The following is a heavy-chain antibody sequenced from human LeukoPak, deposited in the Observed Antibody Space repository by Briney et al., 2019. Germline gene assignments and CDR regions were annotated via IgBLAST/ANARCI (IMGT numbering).Heavy chain of an antibody. CDR2: IYYSGST. CDR3: ARLRRGPLPRSNYYYYYGMDV. D-gene: IGHD5-24*01. J-gene: IGHJ6*02. Sequence: SETLSLTCTVSGGSISSYYWSWIRQPPGKGLEWIGYIYYSGSTNYNPSLKSRVTISVDTSKNQFSLKLSSVTAADTAVYYCARLRRGPLPRSNYYYYYGMDVWGQGTTVTVSS. CDR1: GGSISSYY. V-gene: IGHV4-59*08.